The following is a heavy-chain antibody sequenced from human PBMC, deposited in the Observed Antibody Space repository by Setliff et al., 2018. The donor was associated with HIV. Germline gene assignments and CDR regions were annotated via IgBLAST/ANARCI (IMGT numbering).Heavy chain of an antibody. J-gene: IGHJ4*02. D-gene: IGHD3-22*01. CDR1: GYTFTSYY. CDR3: ARVEYYYDSSGYYYDY. Sequence: ASVKVSCKASGYTFTSYYMHWVRQAPGQGLEWMEIINPSGGSTSYAQKFQGRVTMTRDTSTSTVYMELSSLRSEDTAVYYCARVEYYYDSSGYYYDYWGQGTLVTVSS. V-gene: IGHV1-46*01. CDR2: INPSGGST.